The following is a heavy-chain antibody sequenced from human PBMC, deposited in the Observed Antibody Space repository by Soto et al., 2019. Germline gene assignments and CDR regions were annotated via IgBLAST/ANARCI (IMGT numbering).Heavy chain of an antibody. V-gene: IGHV1-18*03. J-gene: IGHJ6*03. D-gene: IGHD3-10*01. CDR2: ISVNNGNT. Sequence: QVQLVQSGAELKKPGASAKVSCKASGYMFTSYGISWVRQAPGQGLEWMAWISVNNGNTNYAQKFQGRVTMATETGAEAADMELRSQRYDRMAVYDCPGGNGAGRNYDMDVWGKGTAVIVSS. CDR1: GYMFTSYG. CDR3: PGGNGAGRNYDMDV.